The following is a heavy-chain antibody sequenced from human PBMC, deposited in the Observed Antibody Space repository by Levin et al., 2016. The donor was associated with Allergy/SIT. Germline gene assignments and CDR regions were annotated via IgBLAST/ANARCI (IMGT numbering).Heavy chain of an antibody. CDR3: AKGQTETFGLLDF. CDR1: GGSIISSSSYY. D-gene: IGHD2/OR15-2a*01. Sequence: SETLSLTCTVSGGSIISSSSYYWGWIRQPPGKGLEWIGSIYYSGSTYYNPSLKSRVTISVDTSKNQFFLKLNSVTAADTAVYYCAKGQTETFGLLDFWGQGTLVSVSS. CDR2: IYYSGST. V-gene: IGHV4-39*01. J-gene: IGHJ4*02.